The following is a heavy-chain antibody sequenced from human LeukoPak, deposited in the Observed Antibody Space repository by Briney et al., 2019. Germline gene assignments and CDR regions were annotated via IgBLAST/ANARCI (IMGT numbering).Heavy chain of an antibody. CDR2: ISWNSGSV. CDR3: AKDANYYDSSGEIDY. Sequence: GRSLRLSCVASRFCDYAMHWVRQAPGKGLEWVSGISWNSGSVGYADSVKGRFTISRDNAKNTLYLQMNSLRAEDTAVYYCAKDANYYDSSGEIDYWGQGTLVTVSS. CDR1: RFCDYA. D-gene: IGHD3-22*01. V-gene: IGHV3-9*01. J-gene: IGHJ4*02.